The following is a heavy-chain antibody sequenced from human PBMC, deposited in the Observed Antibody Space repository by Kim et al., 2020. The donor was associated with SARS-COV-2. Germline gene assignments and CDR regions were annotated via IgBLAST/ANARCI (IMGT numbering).Heavy chain of an antibody. D-gene: IGHD2-15*01. Sequence: NPALKSRATLSIDTSKKQFSLELKSVTAADTAVYYCARDLFGNCVADGFEIWGRGTVVTVSS. J-gene: IGHJ3*02. CDR3: ARDLFGNCVADGFEI. V-gene: IGHV4-4*07.